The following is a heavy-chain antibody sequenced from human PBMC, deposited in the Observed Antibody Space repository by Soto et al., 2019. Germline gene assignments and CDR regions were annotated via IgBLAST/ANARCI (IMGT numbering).Heavy chain of an antibody. CDR3: ARPLDHYYYYGMDV. CDR2: INHSGST. CDR1: GGSFSGYY. V-gene: IGHV4-34*01. D-gene: IGHD3-3*02. Sequence: PSETLSLTCAVYGGSFSGYYWSRIRQPPGKGLEWIGEINHSGSTNYNPSLKSRVTISVDTSKNQFSLKLSSVTAADTAVYYCARPLDHYYYYGMDVWGQGTTVTVSS. J-gene: IGHJ6*02.